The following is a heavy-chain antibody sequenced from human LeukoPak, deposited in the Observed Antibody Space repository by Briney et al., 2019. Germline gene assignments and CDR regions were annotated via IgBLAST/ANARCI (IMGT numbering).Heavy chain of an antibody. Sequence: PSETLSLTCTVSGGSINTYHWSWIRQPAVKGLEWIGHIYSSGGTNYNPSLKSRVTMSVDKSRNEASLQLTSVTAADTAVYYCARDLRYCSGSTCYSGFDSWGQGTLVTVSS. D-gene: IGHD2-15*01. CDR3: ARDLRYCSGSTCYSGFDS. V-gene: IGHV4-4*07. J-gene: IGHJ4*02. CDR2: IYSSGGT. CDR1: GGSINTYH.